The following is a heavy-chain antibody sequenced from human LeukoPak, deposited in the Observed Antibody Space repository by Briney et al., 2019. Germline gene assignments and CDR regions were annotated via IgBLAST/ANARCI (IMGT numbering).Heavy chain of an antibody. CDR2: IYYSGST. CDR3: ARGRSYWYFDL. CDR1: GGSFSGYY. V-gene: IGHV4-59*01. J-gene: IGHJ2*01. Sequence: SETLSLTCAVYGGSFSGYYWSWIRQPPGKGLEWIGYIYYSGSTNYNPSLKSRVTISVDTSKNQFSLKLSSVTAADTAVYYCARGRSYWYFDLWGRGTLVTVSS.